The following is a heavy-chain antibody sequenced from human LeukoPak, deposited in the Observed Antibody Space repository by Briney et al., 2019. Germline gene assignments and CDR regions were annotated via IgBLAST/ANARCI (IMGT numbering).Heavy chain of an antibody. D-gene: IGHD4/OR15-4a*01. J-gene: IGHJ4*02. CDR3: ARHAAFADYRSHLTHFDY. V-gene: IGHV4-59*08. Sequence: SETLSPTCTVAGGSISSYYWSWIRQPPGKGMEWIGYIYYSGSTNYNPSLKSRVTISVDTSKNQFSLRLSSVTAADTALYYCARHAAFADYRSHLTHFDYWGQGTLVTVSS. CDR1: GGSISSYY. CDR2: IYYSGST.